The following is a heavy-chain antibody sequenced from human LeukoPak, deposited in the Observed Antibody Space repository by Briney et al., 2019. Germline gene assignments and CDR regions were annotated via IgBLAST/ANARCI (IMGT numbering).Heavy chain of an antibody. CDR2: INPSGGST. CDR1: GYTFTSYY. V-gene: IGHV1-46*01. Sequence: ASVKVSCKASGYTFTSYYMHWVRQAPGQGLEWMGIINPSGGSTSYAQKFQGRVTMTRNTSISTAYMELSSLRSEDTAVYYCARGFSSSQRDDYYYYYMDVWGKGTTVTISS. D-gene: IGHD6-13*01. CDR3: ARGFSSSQRDDYYYYYMDV. J-gene: IGHJ6*03.